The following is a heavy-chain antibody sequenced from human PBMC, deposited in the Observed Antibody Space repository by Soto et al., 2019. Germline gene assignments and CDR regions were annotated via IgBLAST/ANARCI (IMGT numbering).Heavy chain of an antibody. J-gene: IGHJ4*02. CDR3: ARGAAAANYFDK. CDR1: GDSVSSNSAA. CDR2: TYYRSKWYN. Sequence: PSQTLSLTCAISGDSVSSNSAAWNWIRQSPSRGLEWLGRTYYRSKWYNDYAVSVKSRITINPDTSKNQFSLQLNSLGDEDTAVYYCARGAAAANYFDKWGQGTLVTVSS. V-gene: IGHV6-1*01. D-gene: IGHD6-13*01.